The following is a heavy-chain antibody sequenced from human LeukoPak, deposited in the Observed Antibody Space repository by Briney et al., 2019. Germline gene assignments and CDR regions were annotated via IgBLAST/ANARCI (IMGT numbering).Heavy chain of an antibody. Sequence: GGSLRLSCAASGFTFSSYGMHWVRQAPGKGLEWVAVISYDGSNKYYVDSVKGRFTIARDNAKDSLDLQMNSLRAEDTAVYYCARVYGDYAPFYYFDYWGQGTLLTVSS. V-gene: IGHV3-30*03. D-gene: IGHD4-17*01. CDR2: ISYDGSNK. CDR1: GFTFSSYG. J-gene: IGHJ4*02. CDR3: ARVYGDYAPFYYFDY.